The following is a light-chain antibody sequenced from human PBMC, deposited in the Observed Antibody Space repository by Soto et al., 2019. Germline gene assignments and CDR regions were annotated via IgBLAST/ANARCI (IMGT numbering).Light chain of an antibody. CDR3: QQSYSTPLT. Sequence: DIQMAQSASSLSSSVGGRVTITCRASQSISSYLNWYQQKPGKAPKLLIYAASGLQSGVPSRFSGSGSGTDFTLTISSLQPEDFATYYCQQSYSTPLTFGGGTKVDI. CDR1: QSISSY. V-gene: IGKV1-39*01. CDR2: AAS. J-gene: IGKJ4*01.